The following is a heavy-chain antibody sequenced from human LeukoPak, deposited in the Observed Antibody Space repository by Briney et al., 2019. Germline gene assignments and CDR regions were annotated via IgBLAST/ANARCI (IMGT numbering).Heavy chain of an antibody. V-gene: IGHV4-31*03. J-gene: IGHJ5*02. Sequence: SETLSLTCTVSGCAISIGVYYSSWIREHPGKVLEWIGYIYYIGSTSYNPSLTSRVPISVDTSKTQFSLKLSSVPAAETAVYYCARESYDSSGYYWFDPWGQGTLVTVSS. CDR2: IYYIGST. CDR1: GCAISIGVYY. CDR3: ARESYDSSGYYWFDP. D-gene: IGHD3-22*01.